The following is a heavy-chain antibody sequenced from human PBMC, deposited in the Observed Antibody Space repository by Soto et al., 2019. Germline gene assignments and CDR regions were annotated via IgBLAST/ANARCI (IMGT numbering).Heavy chain of an antibody. Sequence: SETQCHTYAVYGGYFSGYYGSWIRQTPGKGLEWIGEINHSGSTNYNPSLKSRVTISVDTSKNQFSLKLSSVTAADTAVYYCARTRGITIFRVIDYWGKGTLVTVSS. V-gene: IGHV4-34*01. CDR2: INHSGST. J-gene: IGHJ4*02. CDR3: ARTRGITIFRVIDY. D-gene: IGHD3-3*01. CDR1: GGYFSGYY.